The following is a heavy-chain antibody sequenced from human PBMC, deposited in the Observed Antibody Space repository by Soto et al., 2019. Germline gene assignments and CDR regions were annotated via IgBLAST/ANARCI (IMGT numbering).Heavy chain of an antibody. CDR3: ATDTVRGYAMDV. Sequence: EVRLVESGGGLVQPGGSLRLSCVASEFSFRNYQMDWVRQAPGKGLEWVAYISAGSERLLYADSVKGRFTISRDNAKNSLYLQMNSLKGDDTAVYYCATDTVRGYAMDVWGQGTTVSVSS. V-gene: IGHV3-48*01. CDR2: ISAGSERL. J-gene: IGHJ6*02. CDR1: EFSFRNYQ.